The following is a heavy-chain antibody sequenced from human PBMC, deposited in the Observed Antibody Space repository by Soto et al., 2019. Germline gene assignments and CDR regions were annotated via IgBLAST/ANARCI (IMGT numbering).Heavy chain of an antibody. CDR1: GFTFTNAW. CDR3: TTDSYSTIIIVRFDY. D-gene: IGHD3-22*01. Sequence: GGSLRLSCAASGFTFTNAWINWVRQAPGRGLEWVGRIKSKTDGGTTDYAEPVKGRFAISRDDSNNMVYLQMNSLKIEDTAVYYCTTDSYSTIIIVRFDYWGHGTLVTVSS. CDR2: IKSKTDGGTT. V-gene: IGHV3-15*07. J-gene: IGHJ4*01.